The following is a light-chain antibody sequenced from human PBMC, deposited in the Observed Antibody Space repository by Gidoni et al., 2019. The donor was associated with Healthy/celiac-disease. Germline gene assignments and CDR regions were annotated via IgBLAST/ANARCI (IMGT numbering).Light chain of an antibody. J-gene: IGKJ2*01. V-gene: IGKV2-28*01. CDR2: LGA. Sequence: DIVMTQSPLSLPVTPGEPASISCRSSQSRLHSNGYNYLDWYLQKPGQAPQLLIYLGANRASGVPDRFSGSGSGTDFTLKISRVEAEDVGVYYCMQALQTPTFGQXTKLEIE. CDR3: MQALQTPT. CDR1: QSRLHSNGYNY.